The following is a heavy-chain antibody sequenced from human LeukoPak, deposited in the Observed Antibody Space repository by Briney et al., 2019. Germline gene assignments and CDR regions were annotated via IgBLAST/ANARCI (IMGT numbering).Heavy chain of an antibody. V-gene: IGHV3-21*01. J-gene: IGHJ4*02. CDR3: ARDSSGSYSSFDY. CDR1: GFTFSSYS. D-gene: IGHD1-26*01. CDR2: ISSSSSYI. Sequence: PGGSLRLSCAASGFTFSSYSMNWVRQAPGKGLEWVSSISSSSSYIYYADSVKGRFTISSDNAKNSLYLQMNSLRTEDTAVYYCARDSSGSYSSFDYWGQGTLVTVSS.